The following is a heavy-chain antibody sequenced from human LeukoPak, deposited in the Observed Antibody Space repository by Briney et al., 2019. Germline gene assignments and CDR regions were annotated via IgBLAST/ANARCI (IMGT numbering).Heavy chain of an antibody. CDR1: GGTFSSYA. CDR3: ERDPRYYFDY. V-gene: IGHV1-69*04. Sequence: SVKVSCKASGGTFSSYAISWVRQAPGQGLEWMGRIIPILGIANYAQKFQGRVTITADKSTSTAYMELSSLRSEDTAVYYCERDPRYYFDYWGQGTLVTVSS. CDR2: IIPILGIA. J-gene: IGHJ4*02.